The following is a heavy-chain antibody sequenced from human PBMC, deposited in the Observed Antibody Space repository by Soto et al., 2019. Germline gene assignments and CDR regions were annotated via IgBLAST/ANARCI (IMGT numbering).Heavy chain of an antibody. D-gene: IGHD1-26*01. CDR2: IYYSGST. CDR1: GGSISSYY. V-gene: IGHV4-59*01. Sequence: QVQLQESGPGLVKPSETLSLTCTVSGGSISSYYWSWIRQPPGKGLEWIGYIYYSGSTNYNPSLKSRVTISVDTSKNQFSLKLSAVTAADTAVYDCARVPRSRAKLPRGFDYWGQGALVTVSS. CDR3: ARVPRSRAKLPRGFDY. J-gene: IGHJ4*02.